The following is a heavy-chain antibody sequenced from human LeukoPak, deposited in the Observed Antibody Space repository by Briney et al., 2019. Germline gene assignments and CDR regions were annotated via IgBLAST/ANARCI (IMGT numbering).Heavy chain of an antibody. CDR2: IYHSGST. CDR3: ARGITMIVPSVFDI. V-gene: IGHV4-30-2*01. J-gene: IGHJ3*02. CDR1: GGSISSGGYS. D-gene: IGHD3-22*01. Sequence: SETLSLTCAVSGGSISSGGYSWSWIRQPPGKGLEWIGYIYHSGSTYYNPSLKSRVTISVDRSKNQFSLKLSSVTAADTAVYYCARGITMIVPSVFDIWGQGTMVTVSS.